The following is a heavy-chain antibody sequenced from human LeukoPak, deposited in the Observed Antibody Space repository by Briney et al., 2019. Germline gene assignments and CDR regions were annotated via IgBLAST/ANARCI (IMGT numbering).Heavy chain of an antibody. CDR3: ARVGGGSGSSFDY. Sequence: PGGSLRLSCAASGFTVSSNYMSWVRQAPGKGLEWVSVIYSGGSTYYADSVKGRFTISRDNSKNTLYLQMNSLRAEDTAVYYCARVGGGSGSSFDYWGQGTLVTVSS. J-gene: IGHJ4*02. CDR1: GFTVSSNY. V-gene: IGHV3-53*01. CDR2: IYSGGST. D-gene: IGHD3-10*01.